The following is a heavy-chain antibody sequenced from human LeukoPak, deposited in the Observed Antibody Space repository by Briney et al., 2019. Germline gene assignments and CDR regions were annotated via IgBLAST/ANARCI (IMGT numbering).Heavy chain of an antibody. D-gene: IGHD3-10*01. Sequence: GGSLRLPCAASGFTFSDYYMSWIRQAPGKGLEWVSYISSSSSYTNYADSVKGRFTISRDNAKNSLYLQMNSLRAEDTAVYYCARDRPYYYGSGSRLYYFDYWGQGTLVTVSS. CDR3: ARDRPYYYGSGSRLYYFDY. CDR2: ISSSSSYT. CDR1: GFTFSDYY. J-gene: IGHJ4*02. V-gene: IGHV3-11*05.